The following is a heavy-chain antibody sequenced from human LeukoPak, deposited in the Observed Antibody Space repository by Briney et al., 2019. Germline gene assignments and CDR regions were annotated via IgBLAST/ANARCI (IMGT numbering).Heavy chain of an antibody. J-gene: IGHJ4*02. Sequence: PGGSLRLSCAASGVTVSNNFMLWVRQAPGKGLEWVSLIYSGGDTHYADSVKGRFTISRDNSKNTLYLQMNNLRAEDTAVYYCARDPPAVAINTSGWGQGTLVTVSS. D-gene: IGHD5-24*01. CDR1: GVTVSNNF. CDR2: IYSGGDT. V-gene: IGHV3-66*01. CDR3: ARDPPAVAINTSG.